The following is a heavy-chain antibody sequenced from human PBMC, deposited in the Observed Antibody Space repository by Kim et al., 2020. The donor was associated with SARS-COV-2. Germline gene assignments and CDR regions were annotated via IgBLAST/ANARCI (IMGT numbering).Heavy chain of an antibody. CDR2: GGST. V-gene: IGHV3-23*01. CDR3: AKVYCSGY. Sequence: GGSTCYTDSVKCRFTRSRDNSKHTLYLQMNSLRAEDTAVYYCAKVYCSGYWGQGTLVTVSS. J-gene: IGHJ4*02. D-gene: IGHD2-15*01.